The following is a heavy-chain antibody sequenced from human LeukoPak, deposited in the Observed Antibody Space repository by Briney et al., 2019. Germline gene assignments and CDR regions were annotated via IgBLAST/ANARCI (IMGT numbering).Heavy chain of an antibody. J-gene: IGHJ4*02. CDR3: ATNAGVIGTRPHQRYYFDY. Sequence: GGSLRLSCAASGFTFSSSWMSWVCQAPGKGLEWVSNINQDGTEKYFVDSVKGRFTISRDNAKNSLYVQMNSLRAEDTAVYYCATNAGVIGTRPHQRYYFDYWGQGALVTVSS. CDR1: GFTFSSSW. D-gene: IGHD6-6*01. V-gene: IGHV3-7*01. CDR2: INQDGTEK.